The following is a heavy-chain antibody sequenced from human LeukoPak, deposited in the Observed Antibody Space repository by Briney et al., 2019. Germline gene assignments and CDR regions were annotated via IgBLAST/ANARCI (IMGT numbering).Heavy chain of an antibody. J-gene: IGHJ5*02. V-gene: IGHV4-34*01. CDR1: GGSFSGYY. D-gene: IGHD3-3*01. CDR2: INHSGST. Sequence: PSETLSLTCAVYGGSFSGYYWSWIRQPPGKGLEWIGEINHSGSTNYNPSLKSRVTISVDTSKNKFSLKLSSVTAADTAVYYCARGRRIDFWSGYYWFDPWGQGTLVTVSS. CDR3: ARGRRIDFWSGYYWFDP.